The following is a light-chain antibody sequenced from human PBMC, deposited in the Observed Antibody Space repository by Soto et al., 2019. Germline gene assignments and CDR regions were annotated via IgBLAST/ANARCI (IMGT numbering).Light chain of an antibody. CDR2: KAS. CDR3: QQYSSYPYT. J-gene: IGKJ2*01. V-gene: IGKV1-5*03. Sequence: DIQMTQSPSTLSASVGDRATITCRASQSISTWLAWYQQKPGKAPKLLIYKASNLESGVPSRFSGSGSGTEFALTISCLQPDDFATSYCQQYSSYPYTFGQGTKLEIK. CDR1: QSISTW.